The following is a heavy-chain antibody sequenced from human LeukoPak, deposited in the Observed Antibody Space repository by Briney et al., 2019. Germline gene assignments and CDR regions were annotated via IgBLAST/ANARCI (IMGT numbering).Heavy chain of an antibody. V-gene: IGHV4-4*07. CDR1: GGSINNFY. CDR2: IHASENT. CDR3: ARGSNYYGSGRAYYYYMDV. D-gene: IGHD3-10*01. Sequence: SETLSLTCTFSGGSINNFYWSWIRQPAGKGLEWIGRIHASENTNYNPSLKSRVTMSVDTSKNQFSLMLSSVTAADTAVYYCARGSNYYGSGRAYYYYMDVWGKGTTVTVSS. J-gene: IGHJ6*03.